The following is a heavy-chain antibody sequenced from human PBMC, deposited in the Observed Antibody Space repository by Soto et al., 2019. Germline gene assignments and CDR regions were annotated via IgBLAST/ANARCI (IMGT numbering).Heavy chain of an antibody. CDR2: MNPNSGNT. Sequence: GASVKVSCKASGYTFTSYDINWVRQATGQGLEWMGWMNPNSGNTGYAQKFQGRVTMTRNTSISTAYMELSSLRSEDTAVYYCATPTGYSGYVFDYWGQGTLVTVSS. V-gene: IGHV1-8*01. CDR1: GYTFTSYD. D-gene: IGHD5-12*01. J-gene: IGHJ4*02. CDR3: ATPTGYSGYVFDY.